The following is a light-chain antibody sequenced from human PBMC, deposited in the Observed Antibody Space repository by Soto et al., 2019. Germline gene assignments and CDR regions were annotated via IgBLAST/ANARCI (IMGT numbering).Light chain of an antibody. V-gene: IGLV4-69*01. CDR2: LNSDGSH. CDR1: SGHSSYA. Sequence: QLVLTQSPSASASLGASVKLTCTLSSGHSSYALAWHQQQPEKGPRYLMKLNSDGSHSKGDGIPDRFSGSSSGAERYLTISSLQSEDEAEYYCQTWGTGIRVFGGGTKLTVL. J-gene: IGLJ2*01. CDR3: QTWGTGIRV.